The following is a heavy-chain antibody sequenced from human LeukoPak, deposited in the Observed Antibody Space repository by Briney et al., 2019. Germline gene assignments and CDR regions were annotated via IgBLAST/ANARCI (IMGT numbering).Heavy chain of an antibody. V-gene: IGHV4-59*03. D-gene: IGHD3-10*01. CDR3: AGVFSGRRPFEL. CDR2: IYYRGTT. J-gene: IGHJ4*02. CDR1: GGSINDYY. Sequence: SETLSLTCTVSGGSINDYYWNWLRQPPGKGLEWIGLIYYRGTTNNNPSLKSRVTTSIDTSKKQFSLNLSSVTAADTAIYYCAGVFSGRRPFELWGQGILVTVSS.